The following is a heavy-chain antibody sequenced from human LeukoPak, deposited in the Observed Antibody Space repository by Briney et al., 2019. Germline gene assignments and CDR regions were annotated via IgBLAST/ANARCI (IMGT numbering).Heavy chain of an antibody. CDR3: ARARRYRSSWYHDY. CDR1: GFSFSTYT. J-gene: IGHJ4*02. CDR2: ISSSSSTI. Sequence: PGGSLRVSCAASGFSFSTYTMNWVRQAPGKGLDWVSYISSSSSTIYYADSVKGRFTISRDNANNSLYLQMNSLRDEDTAVYYCARARRYRSSWYHDYWGQGSLVTVSS. D-gene: IGHD6-13*01. V-gene: IGHV3-48*02.